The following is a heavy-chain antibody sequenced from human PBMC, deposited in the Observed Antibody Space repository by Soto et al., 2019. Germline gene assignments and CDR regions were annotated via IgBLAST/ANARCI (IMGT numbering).Heavy chain of an antibody. Sequence: EVHLVQSGAEVKKPGESLRISCQGSGNTFSSYWISWVRQMPGKGLEWMGRIDPTDSNTYYSPSSQGHVTISADRSISTAYLQWSSLKASDTGMYYCARGRKGRCVAGNCYLFDYWGQGTLVTVSS. CDR3: ARGRKGRCVAGNCYLFDY. V-gene: IGHV5-10-1*03. D-gene: IGHD2-15*01. CDR2: IDPTDSNT. CDR1: GNTFSSYW. J-gene: IGHJ4*02.